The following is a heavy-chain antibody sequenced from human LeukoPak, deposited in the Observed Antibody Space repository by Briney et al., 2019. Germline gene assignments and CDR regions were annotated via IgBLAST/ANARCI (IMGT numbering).Heavy chain of an antibody. CDR2: INHSGST. CDR3: ARLQAVAARDC. J-gene: IGHJ4*02. V-gene: IGHV4-34*01. Sequence: SETLSLTCAVYGGSFSGYYWSWIRQPPGKGLEWIGEINHSGSTNYNPSLKSRVTISVDTSKNQFSLKLSSVTAADTAVYYCARLQAVAARDCWGQGTLVTVSS. D-gene: IGHD6-19*01. CDR1: GGSFSGYY.